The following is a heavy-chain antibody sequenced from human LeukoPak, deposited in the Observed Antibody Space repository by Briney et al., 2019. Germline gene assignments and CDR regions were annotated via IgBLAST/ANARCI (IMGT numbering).Heavy chain of an antibody. CDR3: ARVGSTDSPHAFDI. D-gene: IGHD3-22*01. CDR2: INSDGRMT. CDR1: GFTFSSYW. V-gene: IGHV3-74*01. Sequence: GGSLRLSCAASGFTFSSYWMDWVRQVPGKGLVWVSGINSDGRMTSYAESVKGRFTISRDNAKNTLYLQMSSLRAEDTAVYYCARVGSTDSPHAFDIWGQGTTVTVSS. J-gene: IGHJ3*02.